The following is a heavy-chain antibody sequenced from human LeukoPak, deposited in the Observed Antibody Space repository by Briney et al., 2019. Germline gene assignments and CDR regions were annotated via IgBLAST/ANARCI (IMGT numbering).Heavy chain of an antibody. CDR1: GFTFSDYY. CDR3: ARIRMAAAGYYYYYYMDV. D-gene: IGHD6-13*01. J-gene: IGHJ6*03. CDR2: ISSSGSTI. Sequence: GGSLRLSCAASGFTFSDYYMSWIRQAPGKGLEWVSYISSSGSTIYYADSVKGRFTISRDNAKNSLYLQMNSLRAEDTAVYYCARIRMAAAGYYYYYYMDVWGKGTTVTISS. V-gene: IGHV3-11*01.